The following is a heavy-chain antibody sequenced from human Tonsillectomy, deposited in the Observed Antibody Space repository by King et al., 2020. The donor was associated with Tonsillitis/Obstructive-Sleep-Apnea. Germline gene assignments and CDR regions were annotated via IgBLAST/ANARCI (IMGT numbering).Heavy chain of an antibody. CDR2: IWFDGRNK. J-gene: IGHJ6*03. CDR1: GFTFSSYG. V-gene: IGHV3-33*01. D-gene: IGHD3-3*01. CDR3: ARDGVPTRYYYMDV. Sequence: VQLVESGGGVVQPGRSLRLSCAASGFTFSSYGMHWVRQAPGKGLEWVAVIWFDGRNKYYADSVKGRFTVSRENSKNTLYLHMTSLRVEDTAVYYCARDGVPTRYYYMDVWGKGTTVTVSS.